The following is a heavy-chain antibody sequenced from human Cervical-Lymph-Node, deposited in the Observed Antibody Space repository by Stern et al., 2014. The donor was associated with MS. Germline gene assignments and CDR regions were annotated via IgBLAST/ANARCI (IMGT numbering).Heavy chain of an antibody. Sequence: TLRESCPTLGKPTQTLTFTCPFSGFSFNNTGVGVGWIRQPPGKALEGLAIIYWDDDKRYSPSLQSRLTITKDPSKDQVVLTMTNLDPVDTATYFCAHRHGWLRAFDIWGPGTTVTVSS. J-gene: IGHJ3*02. CDR2: IYWDDDK. CDR3: AHRHGWLRAFDI. D-gene: IGHD5-24*01. CDR1: GFSFNNTGVG. V-gene: IGHV2-5*02.